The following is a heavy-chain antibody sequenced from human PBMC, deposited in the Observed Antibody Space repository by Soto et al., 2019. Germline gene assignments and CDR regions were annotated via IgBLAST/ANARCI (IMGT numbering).Heavy chain of an antibody. CDR2: TYYRSKWYN. D-gene: IGHD3-22*01. Sequence: HSQTLSLTCAISGDSVSSNSAAWNWIRQSPSRGLEWLGRTYYRSKWYNDYAVSVKSRITINPDTSKNQFSLQLNSVTPEDTAVYYCARDPYYDSGGLGSDDYYYGMDVWGQGTTVTVSS. J-gene: IGHJ6*02. CDR1: GDSVSSNSAA. V-gene: IGHV6-1*01. CDR3: ARDPYYDSGGLGSDDYYYGMDV.